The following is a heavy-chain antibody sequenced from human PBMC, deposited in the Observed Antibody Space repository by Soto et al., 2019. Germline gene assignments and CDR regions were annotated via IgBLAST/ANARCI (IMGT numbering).Heavy chain of an antibody. V-gene: IGHV3-66*01. D-gene: IGHD2-2*01. CDR2: IYSGGST. Sequence: GGSLRLSCAASGFTVSSNYISWVRQAPGKGLEWVSVIYSGGSTYYADSVKGRFTITRDNSKNTLYLQMNSLRAEDTAVYYCARGSVVPAAQAANWFDPWGQGTLVTVSS. CDR1: GFTVSSNY. J-gene: IGHJ5*02. CDR3: ARGSVVPAAQAANWFDP.